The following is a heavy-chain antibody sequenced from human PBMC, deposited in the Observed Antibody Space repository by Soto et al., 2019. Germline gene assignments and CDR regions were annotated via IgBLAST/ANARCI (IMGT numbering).Heavy chain of an antibody. Sequence: GGSLRLSCAASDSTIRRYAMSWVRQAPGKGLEWVSGITGNSARIYYADSVRGRFTISRDNSKNTLYLQMNSLRAEDTAVYYCAKQTLSIAAAGPSVPWFDPWGQGTLVTVSS. CDR1: DSTIRRYA. D-gene: IGHD6-13*01. J-gene: IGHJ5*02. V-gene: IGHV3-23*01. CDR2: ITGNSARI. CDR3: AKQTLSIAAAGPSVPWFDP.